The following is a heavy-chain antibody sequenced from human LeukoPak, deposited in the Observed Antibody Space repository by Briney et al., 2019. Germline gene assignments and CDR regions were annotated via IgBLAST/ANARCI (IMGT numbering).Heavy chain of an antibody. CDR1: GYSFIVYY. Sequence: ASVKVFCKASGYSFIVYYIHWVRQASGHGLEWMGWINPRTGDTHYDQQFRGRLTMTRDTSSSTAYMDLSRLTSDDTAMYFCAKDWEMRYSQGGFDSWGQGTLVTVSS. J-gene: IGHJ4*02. D-gene: IGHD3-9*01. CDR3: AKDWEMRYSQGGFDS. V-gene: IGHV1-2*02. CDR2: INPRTGDT.